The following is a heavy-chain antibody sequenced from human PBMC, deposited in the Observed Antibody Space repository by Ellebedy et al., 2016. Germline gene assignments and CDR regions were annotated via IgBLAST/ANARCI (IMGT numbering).Heavy chain of an antibody. Sequence: GGSLRLXXAASGFIFGNYWMTWVRQTPGTGLQWVANIKQDGSETFHVDSVKGRFSISRDNAKNTLYLQMNSLRAEDTAVYYCARDSPRIAVAGRYYYDGMDVWGQGTTVTVSS. CDR1: GFIFGNYW. J-gene: IGHJ6*02. D-gene: IGHD6-19*01. CDR3: ARDSPRIAVAGRYYYDGMDV. V-gene: IGHV3-7*01. CDR2: IKQDGSET.